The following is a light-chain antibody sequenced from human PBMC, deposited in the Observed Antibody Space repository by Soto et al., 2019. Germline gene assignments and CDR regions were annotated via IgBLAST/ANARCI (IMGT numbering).Light chain of an antibody. Sequence: QAVVTQPPSVSGAPGQGVTISCTGSSSNIGAGYDVHWYQQLPGTAPKLLIYGNNNRPSGVPDRFSGSKSGTSASLAITGLQAEDEADYYCQSYDISRSGLFGGGTKLTVL. CDR3: QSYDISRSGL. CDR1: SSNIGAGYD. J-gene: IGLJ3*02. CDR2: GNN. V-gene: IGLV1-40*01.